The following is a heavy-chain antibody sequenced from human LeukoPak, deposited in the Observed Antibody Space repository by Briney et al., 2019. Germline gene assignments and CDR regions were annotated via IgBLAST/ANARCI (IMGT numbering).Heavy chain of an antibody. D-gene: IGHD3-10*01. J-gene: IGHJ6*02. CDR3: ARDFLVRGVSGYYYYGMDV. Sequence: GASVKVSCKASGYTFTSYGISWVRQAPGQGLEWMGWISAYNGNTNYAQKLQGRVTMTTDTSTSTAYMELRSLRSDDTAVYYCARDFLVRGVSGYYYYGMDVWGQGTTVTVSS. CDR1: GYTFTSYG. CDR2: ISAYNGNT. V-gene: IGHV1-18*01.